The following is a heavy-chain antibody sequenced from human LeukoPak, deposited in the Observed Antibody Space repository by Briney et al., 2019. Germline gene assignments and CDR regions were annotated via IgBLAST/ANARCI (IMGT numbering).Heavy chain of an antibody. Sequence: GASVKVSCKASGFTFTSSAVQWVRQARGQRLEWIGWIVVGSGNTNYAQKFQERVTITRDMSTSTAYMELSSLRSEDTAVYYCAADLESILRDQWLGWGQGTLVTVSP. CDR2: IVVGSGNT. V-gene: IGHV1-58*01. CDR3: AADLESILRDQWLG. CDR1: GFTFTSSA. J-gene: IGHJ4*02. D-gene: IGHD6-19*01.